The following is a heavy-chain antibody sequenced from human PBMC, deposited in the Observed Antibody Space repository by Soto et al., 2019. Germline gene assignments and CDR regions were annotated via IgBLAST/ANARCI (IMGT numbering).Heavy chain of an antibody. CDR2: IIPVFDTA. J-gene: IGHJ4*02. CDR1: GGLFSSYA. CDR3: ARGDSGYVWFNEF. V-gene: IGHV1-69*01. Sequence: QAQLVQSGAEVKKPGSSVKVSCKASGGLFSSYAISWVRQAPGQGLEWVGGIIPVFDTAYYAEKFQGRVTITADESTNTAYMELSGLRSEDTAMYYCARGDSGYVWFNEFWGQGTLVTVSS. D-gene: IGHD3-22*01.